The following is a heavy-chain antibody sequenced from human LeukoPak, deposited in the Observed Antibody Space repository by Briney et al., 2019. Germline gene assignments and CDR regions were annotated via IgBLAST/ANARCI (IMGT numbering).Heavy chain of an antibody. J-gene: IGHJ5*02. V-gene: IGHV6-1*01. CDR2: TFYRSKWYN. D-gene: IGHD3-10*01. CDR1: VDSVSSNSAA. Sequence: SQTLSLTCAISVDSVSSNSAAWTWIRQSPSRGLEWLGRTFYRSKWYNDYAVSVKGRITITPDTSKNQFSLQLNSVTPDDTAVYYCARDPLAMVRGVANWFDPWGQGTLVTVSS. CDR3: ARDPLAMVRGVANWFDP.